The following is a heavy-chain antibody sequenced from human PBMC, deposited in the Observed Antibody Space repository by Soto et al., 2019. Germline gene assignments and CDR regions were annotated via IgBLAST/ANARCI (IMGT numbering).Heavy chain of an antibody. Sequence: PLETLSDTCSVSGGSSSSSGCYWGWIRQPPGKGLEWVGSIYYSGSTFYSPSLKSRVTIFVDTSKKQFSLNLSSVTAADTAVYFCATRRPYLGELSQNPHYFDSWGQGTLVTVSS. V-gene: IGHV4-39*01. CDR2: IYYSGST. CDR3: ATRRPYLGELSQNPHYFDS. D-gene: IGHD3-16*02. J-gene: IGHJ4*02. CDR1: GGSSSSSGCY.